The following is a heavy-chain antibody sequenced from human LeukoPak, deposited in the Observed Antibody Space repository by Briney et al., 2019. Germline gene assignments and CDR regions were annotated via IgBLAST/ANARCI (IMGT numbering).Heavy chain of an antibody. Sequence: ASVKVSXKASGYTFTGYYMHWMRQAPGQGLEWIGWINPNSGGTNYAQKFQGRVTMTRDTSISTAYMELSRLRSDDTAVYYCASLLGYCSGGSCSPYYFDYWGQGTLVTVSS. D-gene: IGHD2-15*01. V-gene: IGHV1-2*02. J-gene: IGHJ4*02. CDR3: ASLLGYCSGGSCSPYYFDY. CDR1: GYTFTGYY. CDR2: INPNSGGT.